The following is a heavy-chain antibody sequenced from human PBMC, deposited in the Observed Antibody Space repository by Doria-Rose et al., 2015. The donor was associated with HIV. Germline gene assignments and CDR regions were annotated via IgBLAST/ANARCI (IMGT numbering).Heavy chain of an antibody. V-gene: IGHV1-18*01. CDR2: ISTYNGNT. Sequence: SGPEVRKPGASVQVSCNASGYSFTTYGITWVRQAPGQGLEWMGWISTYNGNTECAQKFQDRVTMTTDTSASTAYLDLRSLRSDDTALYYCARGVYGDYWGLGTLVTVSS. J-gene: IGHJ4*02. CDR3: ARGVYGDY. CDR1: GYSFTTYG. D-gene: IGHD3-10*01.